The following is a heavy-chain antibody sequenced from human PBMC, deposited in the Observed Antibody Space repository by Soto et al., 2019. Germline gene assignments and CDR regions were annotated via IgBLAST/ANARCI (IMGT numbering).Heavy chain of an antibody. CDR2: IWYDGSNK. J-gene: IGHJ1*01. CDR1: GFTFSSYG. D-gene: IGHD2-15*01. CDR3: ATPVVSPVYFQH. Sequence: QVQLVESGGGVVQPGRSLRLSCAASGFTFSSYGMHWVRQAPGKGLEWVAVIWYDGSNKYYADSVKGRFTITRDNSKNTLYLQMNSLRAEDTAVYYCATPVVSPVYFQHWGQGTLVTVSS. V-gene: IGHV3-33*01.